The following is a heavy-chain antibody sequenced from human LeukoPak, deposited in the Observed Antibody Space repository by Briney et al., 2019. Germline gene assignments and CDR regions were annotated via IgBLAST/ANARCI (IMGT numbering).Heavy chain of an antibody. V-gene: IGHV3-66*02. Sequence: GGSLRLSCAASGFTVTTNYMSWVRQAPGKGLEWVSVIYSGGITYYADSVKGRFTISRDSSKNTLYLQMNSLRVEDTAVYYCARRRSSGSNWGQGTLVTVSS. D-gene: IGHD6-19*01. CDR2: IYSGGIT. CDR3: ARRRSSGSN. CDR1: GFTVTTNY. J-gene: IGHJ4*02.